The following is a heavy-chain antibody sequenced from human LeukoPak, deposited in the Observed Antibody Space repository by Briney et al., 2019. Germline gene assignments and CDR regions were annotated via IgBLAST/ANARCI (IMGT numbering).Heavy chain of an antibody. CDR3: ATRINIVATIDY. CDR1: GGSISSSSYY. CDR2: IYYSGST. D-gene: IGHD5-12*01. Sequence: SETLSLTCTISGGSISSSSYYWGWLRQPPGKGLEWIGSIYYSGSTYYNPSLKSRVTISVDTSKNQFSLKLSSVTAAGTAVYYCATRINIVATIDYWGQGTLVTVSS. J-gene: IGHJ4*02. V-gene: IGHV4-39*01.